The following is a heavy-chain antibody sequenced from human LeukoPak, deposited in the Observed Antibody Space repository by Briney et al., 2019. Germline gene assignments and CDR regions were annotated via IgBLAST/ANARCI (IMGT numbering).Heavy chain of an antibody. CDR1: GGSISSYY. J-gene: IGHJ5*02. D-gene: IGHD5-24*01. CDR3: ARSVEVTTIFGFDP. Sequence: SETLSLTCTVSGGSISSYYWSWIRQPPGKGLEWIGYIYYSGSTNYNPSLKSRVTISVDTSKNQFSLKLSSVTAVDTAVYYCARSVEVTTIFGFDPWGQGTLVTVSS. V-gene: IGHV4-59*08. CDR2: IYYSGST.